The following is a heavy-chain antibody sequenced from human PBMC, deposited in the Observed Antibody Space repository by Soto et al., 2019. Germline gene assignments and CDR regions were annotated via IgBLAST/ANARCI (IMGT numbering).Heavy chain of an antibody. Sequence: ASVKVSCKASGYTFTSYYMHWVRQAPGQGHEWMGIINPSGGSTSYAQKFQGRVTMTRDTSTSTVYMELSSLRSEDTAAYYCARDSVTTVVRYYYYGMDVWGQGTTVTVSS. J-gene: IGHJ6*02. CDR2: INPSGGST. D-gene: IGHD4-17*01. CDR1: GYTFTSYY. V-gene: IGHV1-46*01. CDR3: ARDSVTTVVRYYYYGMDV.